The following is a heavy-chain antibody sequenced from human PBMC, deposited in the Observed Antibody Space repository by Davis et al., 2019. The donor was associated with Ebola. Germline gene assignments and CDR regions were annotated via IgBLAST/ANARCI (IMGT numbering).Heavy chain of an antibody. CDR3: GGDTGIRYVSLGY. Sequence: AASVKVTCKASGYTFTDFDIHSVRHAPGQGLEWMGWINAGNGNMRYSQKFQGRVTITRDTSASTVYMELSSLRPEDTAVYYCGGDTGIRYVSLGYWGQGTLVIVSS. D-gene: IGHD3-9*01. V-gene: IGHV1-3*01. J-gene: IGHJ4*02. CDR2: INAGNGNM. CDR1: GYTFTDFD.